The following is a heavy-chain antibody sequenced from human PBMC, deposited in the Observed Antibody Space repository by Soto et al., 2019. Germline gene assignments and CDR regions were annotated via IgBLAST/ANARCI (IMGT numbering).Heavy chain of an antibody. D-gene: IGHD3-3*01. J-gene: IGHJ6*02. CDR1: GLCFRDHA. CDR3: AKKKYDFWSGWHGLDV. V-gene: IGHV3-23*01. Sequence: GSLRICCAVSGLCFRDHALNWVSQVPGKGLEWVSTISGGGRTTHYADSVKGRFTLSRDNSKNTVYMQMDSMTAEDTAVYHCAKKKYDFWSGWHGLDVWGQGTSVTVSS. CDR2: ISGGGRTT.